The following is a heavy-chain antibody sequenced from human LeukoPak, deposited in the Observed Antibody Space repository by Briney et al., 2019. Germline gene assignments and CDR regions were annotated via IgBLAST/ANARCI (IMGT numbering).Heavy chain of an antibody. J-gene: IGHJ3*02. D-gene: IGHD5-24*01. CDR1: GFTFSSYG. CDR3: ARDLMATITGAFDI. V-gene: IGHV3-33*01. CDR2: IWYDGSNK. Sequence: SLRLSCAASGFTFSSYGMDWVRQASGKGLEWVAVIWYDGSNKYYADSVKGRFTISRDNSKNTLYLQMNSLRAEDTAVYYCARDLMATITGAFDIWGQGTMVTVSS.